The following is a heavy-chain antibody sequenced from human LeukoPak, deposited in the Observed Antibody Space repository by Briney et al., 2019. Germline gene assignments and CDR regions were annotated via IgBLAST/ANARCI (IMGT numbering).Heavy chain of an antibody. CDR2: INWNGGST. CDR1: GFTFSSYW. D-gene: IGHD3-22*01. CDR3: ARDSSGFPE. V-gene: IGHV3-20*04. Sequence: GGSLRLSCAASGFTFSSYWMSWVRQAPGKGLEWVSGINWNGGSTHYADSVKGRFTISRDNAKNSLYLQMNSLRAEDTALYYCARDSSGFPEWGQGTLVTVSS. J-gene: IGHJ4*02.